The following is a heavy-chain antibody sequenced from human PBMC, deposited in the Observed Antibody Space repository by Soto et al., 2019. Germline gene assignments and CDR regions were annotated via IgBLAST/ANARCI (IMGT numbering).Heavy chain of an antibody. CDR1: GFTFSSYA. D-gene: IGHD3-3*01. CDR3: AKAPIHLEWLPQDYYYMDV. Sequence: GGSLRLSCAASGFTFSSYAMSWVRQAPGKGLEWVSAISGSGGSTYYADSVKGRFTISRDNSKNTLYLQMNSLRAEDTAVYYCAKAPIHLEWLPQDYYYMDVWGKGTTVTVSS. V-gene: IGHV3-23*01. CDR2: ISGSGGST. J-gene: IGHJ6*03.